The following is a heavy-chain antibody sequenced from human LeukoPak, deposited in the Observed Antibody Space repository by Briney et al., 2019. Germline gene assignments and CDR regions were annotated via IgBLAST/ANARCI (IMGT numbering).Heavy chain of an antibody. CDR3: ARQVCSSTSCYLFDY. V-gene: IGHV4-59*08. D-gene: IGHD2-2*01. CDR1: GYSITSGYY. CDR2: IYYSGST. Sequence: PSETLSLTCTVSGYSITSGYYWAWIRQSPGKGLEWIGYIYYSGSTNYNPSLKSRVTISVDTSKNQFSLKLSSVTAADTAVYYCARQVCSSTSCYLFDYWGQGTLVTVSS. J-gene: IGHJ4*02.